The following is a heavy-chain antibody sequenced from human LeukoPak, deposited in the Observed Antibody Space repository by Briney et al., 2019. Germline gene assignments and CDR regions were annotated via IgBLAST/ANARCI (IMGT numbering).Heavy chain of an antibody. CDR3: ARADITMTVDY. Sequence: ASVKVSCKASGYTFASYYMHWVRQAPGQGLEWMGIINPSGGSTSYAQKFQGRVTMTRDTSTSTVYMELSSLRSEDTAVYYCARADITMTVDYWGQGTLVTVSS. D-gene: IGHD3-22*01. J-gene: IGHJ4*02. V-gene: IGHV1-46*01. CDR2: INPSGGST. CDR1: GYTFASYY.